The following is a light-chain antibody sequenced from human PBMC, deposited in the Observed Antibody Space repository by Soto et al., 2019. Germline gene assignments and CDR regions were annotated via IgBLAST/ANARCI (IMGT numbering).Light chain of an antibody. Sequence: EIVLTQSPGTLSLSPGERATLSCRASQSVSSSYLAWYQQKPGQAPRLLIYGASSRATGIPDRFSGSGSGTDFTLTMSRLEPEDFAVYYCQQKWTFGQGTKVEIK. CDR3: QQKWT. CDR2: GAS. V-gene: IGKV3-20*01. J-gene: IGKJ1*01. CDR1: QSVSSSY.